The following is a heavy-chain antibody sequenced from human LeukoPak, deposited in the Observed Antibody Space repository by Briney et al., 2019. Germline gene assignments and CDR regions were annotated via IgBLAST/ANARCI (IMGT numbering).Heavy chain of an antibody. Sequence: ECIGYIYYSGSTNYNPSLKSRVTISVDTSKNQFSLKLSSVTAADTAVYYCARALSDYYFDYWGQGTLVTVSS. J-gene: IGHJ4*02. CDR2: IYYSGST. V-gene: IGHV4-59*01. CDR3: ARALSDYYFDY. D-gene: IGHD2-21*02.